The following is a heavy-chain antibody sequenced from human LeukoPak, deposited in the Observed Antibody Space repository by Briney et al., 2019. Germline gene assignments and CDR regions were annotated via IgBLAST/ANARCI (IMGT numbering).Heavy chain of an antibody. J-gene: IGHJ6*02. CDR1: GGTFSSYA. CDR3: ARDRLSDYYYYYGMDV. Sequence: EASVEVSCKASGGTFSSYAISWVRQAPGQGLEWMGGIIPIFGTANYAQKFQGRVTITADESTSTAYMELSSLRSEDTAVYYCARDRLSDYYYYYGMDVWGQGTTVTVSS. D-gene: IGHD6-25*01. V-gene: IGHV1-69*13. CDR2: IIPIFGTA.